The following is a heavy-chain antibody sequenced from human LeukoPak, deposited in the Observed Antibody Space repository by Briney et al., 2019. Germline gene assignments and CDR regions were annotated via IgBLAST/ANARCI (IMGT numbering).Heavy chain of an antibody. Sequence: GESLKISCKGSGYTFTNYWIGWVRQMPGKGLEWVAFIRYDGSNKLYADSVKGRFTISRDNSKNTLYLHINSLRAEDTAVYYCVKDNPLDYWGQGTLVIVSS. CDR3: VKDNPLDY. D-gene: IGHD1-14*01. V-gene: IGHV3-30*02. CDR2: IRYDGSNK. J-gene: IGHJ4*02. CDR1: GYTFTNYW.